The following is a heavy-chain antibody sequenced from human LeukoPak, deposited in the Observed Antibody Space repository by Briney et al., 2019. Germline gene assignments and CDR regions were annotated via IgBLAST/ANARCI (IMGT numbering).Heavy chain of an antibody. V-gene: IGHV1-69*06. CDR3: ARGTPTFGGVTFDY. J-gene: IGHJ4*02. CDR1: GGTFSSYA. Sequence: SVKVSCKASGGTFSSYAISWVRQAPGQGLEWMGGIIPIFGTANYAQKFQGRVTITADKSTSTAYMELSSLRSEDTAAYYCARGTPTFGGVTFDYWGQGTLVTVSS. CDR2: IIPIFGTA. D-gene: IGHD3-16*01.